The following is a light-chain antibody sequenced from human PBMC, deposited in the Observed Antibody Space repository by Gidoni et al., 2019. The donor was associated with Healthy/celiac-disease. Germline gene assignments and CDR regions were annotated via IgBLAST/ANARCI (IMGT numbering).Light chain of an antibody. CDR3: QHYGSSSGA. CDR1: QSVSTSY. Sequence: EIVLTQSPGTLSLSPGERATLSCRASQSVSTSYLAWYQQKPGQAPRLLIYGASSRATGIPDRFSGSGSGTDFTLTISRLEPEDVAVYYCQHYGSSSGAFGPGTRVDIK. V-gene: IGKV3-20*01. J-gene: IGKJ3*01. CDR2: GAS.